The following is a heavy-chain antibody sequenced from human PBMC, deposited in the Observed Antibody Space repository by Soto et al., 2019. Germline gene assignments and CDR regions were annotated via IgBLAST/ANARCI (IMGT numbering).Heavy chain of an antibody. CDR3: AKVHGSGNYHNFPDY. CDR2: ISGSGGST. V-gene: IGHV3-23*01. J-gene: IGHJ4*02. CDR1: QFTFSTYA. Sequence: GGSLRLSCAASQFTFSTYAITWVRQAPGKGLEWVSLISGSGGSTYYADSVKGRLTISRDNSKDTLYLQMDSLRADDTAVYYCAKVHGSGNYHNFPDYWGQGTLVTVSS. D-gene: IGHD3-10*01.